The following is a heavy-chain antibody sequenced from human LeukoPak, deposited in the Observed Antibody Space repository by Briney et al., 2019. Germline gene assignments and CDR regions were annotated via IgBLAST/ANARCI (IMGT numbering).Heavy chain of an antibody. J-gene: IGHJ4*02. CDR2: IYSGGST. CDR3: ARDAGYSSDY. V-gene: IGHV3-53*01. CDR1: GFTLSSNY. Sequence: GRSLRLSCAASGFTLSSNYMSWVRQAPGKGLEWVSVIYSGGSTYYPDSVKGRFTISRYNSKNTLYLQMNSLRAEDTAVYYCARDAGYSSDYWGQGTLVTVSS. D-gene: IGHD6-13*01.